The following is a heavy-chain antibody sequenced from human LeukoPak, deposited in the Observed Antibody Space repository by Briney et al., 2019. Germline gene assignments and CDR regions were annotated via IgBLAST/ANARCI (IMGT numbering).Heavy chain of an antibody. CDR2: TYYRSKWYN. CDR1: GDSVSSNSAA. V-gene: IGHV6-1*01. CDR3: ARDRPVLRFLEWSRRSNWFDP. D-gene: IGHD3-3*01. Sequence: SQTLSLTCAISGDSVSSNSAAWNWIRQSPSRGLEWLGRTYYRSKWYNDYAVSVKSRITINPDTSKNQFSLQLNSVTPEDTAVYYCARDRPVLRFLEWSRRSNWFDPWGQGTLVTVFS. J-gene: IGHJ5*02.